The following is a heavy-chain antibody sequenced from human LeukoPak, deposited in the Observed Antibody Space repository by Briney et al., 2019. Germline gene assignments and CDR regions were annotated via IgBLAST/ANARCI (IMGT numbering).Heavy chain of an antibody. V-gene: IGHV4-39*01. D-gene: IGHD6-13*01. CDR2: IYYSGIT. CDR1: GGSISSSSYY. J-gene: IGHJ4*02. Sequence: KTSETLSLTCAVSGGSISSSSYYWGWIRQPPGKGLEWIGSIYYSGITYYNPSLKSRVTISVDTSNNQFSLKLTSVTAADTAVYYCASLRNPGYISSWTPLDYWGQGTLVTVSS. CDR3: ASLRNPGYISSWTPLDY.